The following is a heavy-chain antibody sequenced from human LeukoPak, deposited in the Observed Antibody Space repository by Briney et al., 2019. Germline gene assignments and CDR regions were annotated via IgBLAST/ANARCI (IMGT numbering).Heavy chain of an antibody. CDR3: TRRWDYDFWSGYYPWGAGYYGMDV. CDR2: IRSKANSYAT. V-gene: IGHV3-73*01. J-gene: IGHJ6*02. CDR1: GLTFSGSA. Sequence: PGGSLRLSCAASGLTFSGSAMPWVRQASGKGLEWVGRIRSKANSYATAYAASVKGMFTISRDDSKNTAYLQMNSLKTEDTAVYYCTRRWDYDFWSGYYPWGAGYYGMDVWGQGTTVTVSS. D-gene: IGHD3-3*01.